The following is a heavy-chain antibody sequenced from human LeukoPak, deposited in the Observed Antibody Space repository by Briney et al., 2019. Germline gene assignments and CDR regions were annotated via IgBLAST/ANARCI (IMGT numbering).Heavy chain of an antibody. CDR2: ISNDGSRK. CDR3: ARDRAWNYFAY. D-gene: IGHD3-3*01. Sequence: GGSLRLSCAPSGFTFSRHGMHWVRQAPGKGLEWVAIISNDGSRKYYAHSVEGRFTISRDNSENTLYLQMDSLRAEDTAAYYCARDRAWNYFAYWGQGTLVTVSS. J-gene: IGHJ4*02. CDR1: GFTFSRHG. V-gene: IGHV3-30*03.